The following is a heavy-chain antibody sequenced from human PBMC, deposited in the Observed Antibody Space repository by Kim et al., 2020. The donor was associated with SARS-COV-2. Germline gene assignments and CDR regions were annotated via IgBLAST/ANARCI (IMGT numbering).Heavy chain of an antibody. V-gene: IGHV1-69*13. J-gene: IGHJ6*01. CDR2: IIPIFGTA. Sequence: SVKVSCKASGGTFSSYAISWVRQAPGQGLEWMGGIIPIFGTANYAQKFQGRVTITADESTSTAYMELSSLRSEDTAVYYCARSAIFGVVNVSIYYYYGMHVWGQGTTVTVST. D-gene: IGHD3-3*01. CDR3: ARSAIFGVVNVSIYYYYGMHV. CDR1: GGTFSSYA.